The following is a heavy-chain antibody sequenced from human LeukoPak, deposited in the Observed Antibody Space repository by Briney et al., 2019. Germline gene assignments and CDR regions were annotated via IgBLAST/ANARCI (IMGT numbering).Heavy chain of an antibody. J-gene: IGHJ4*02. Sequence: SETLSLTCTVSGGSISSYYWSWIRQPPGKGLEWIGYIYYSGSTNYNPSPKSRVTISVDTSKNQFSLKLSSVTAADTAVYYCARVKRDYGDSVSFDYWGQGTLVTVSS. CDR1: GGSISSYY. CDR3: ARVKRDYGDSVSFDY. V-gene: IGHV4-59*01. CDR2: IYYSGST. D-gene: IGHD4-17*01.